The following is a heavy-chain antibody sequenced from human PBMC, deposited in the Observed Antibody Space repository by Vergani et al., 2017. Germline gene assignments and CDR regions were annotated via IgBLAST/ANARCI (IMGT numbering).Heavy chain of an antibody. CDR2: IYHSGST. CDR3: ASEDRYCSSTSCYQG. V-gene: IGHV4-30-2*01. CDR1: GGSISSGGYS. D-gene: IGHD2-2*01. Sequence: QLQLQESGSGLVKPSQTLSLTCAVSGGSISSGGYSWSWIRQPPGKGLERIGYIYHSGSTYYNPSLKSRVTISVDRSKNQFPLKLSSVTAADTAVYYCASEDRYCSSTSCYQGWGQGTLVTVSS. J-gene: IGHJ4*02.